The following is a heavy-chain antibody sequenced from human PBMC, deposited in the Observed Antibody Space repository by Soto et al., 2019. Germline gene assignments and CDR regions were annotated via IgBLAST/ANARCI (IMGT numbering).Heavy chain of an antibody. CDR3: ARDRGYTSGSYGGAFDF. CDR2: ISSSGTSI. J-gene: IGHJ4*02. V-gene: IGHV3-48*03. D-gene: IGHD6-19*01. CDR1: RFTFSRYE. Sequence: GGSLRLSCAASRFTFSRYEMNWVRQAPGKGLEWVASISSSGTSIYYADSVKGRFSISRDNDKNSVYLAMNSLRVDDTAVYYCARDRGYTSGSYGGAFDFWGQGTLVTVSS.